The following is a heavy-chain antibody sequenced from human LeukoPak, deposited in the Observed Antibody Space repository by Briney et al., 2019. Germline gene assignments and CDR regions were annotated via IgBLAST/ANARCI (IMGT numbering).Heavy chain of an antibody. CDR3: AKDGWSDSSSWAAFDY. CDR2: ISYDGSNK. CDR1: GYTFTGYY. D-gene: IGHD6-13*01. J-gene: IGHJ4*02. Sequence: SCKASGYTFTGYYMHWVRQAPGKGLEWVAVISYDGSNKYYADSVKGRFTISRDNSKNTLYLQMNSLRAEDTAVYYCAKDGWSDSSSWAAFDYWGQGTLVTVSS. V-gene: IGHV3-30*18.